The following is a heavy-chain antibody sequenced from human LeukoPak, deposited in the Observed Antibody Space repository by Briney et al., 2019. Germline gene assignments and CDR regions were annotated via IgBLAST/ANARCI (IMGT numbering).Heavy chain of an antibody. CDR3: ARDARDYDSSGYYHYFTT. J-gene: IGHJ4*02. V-gene: IGHV1-18*01. CDR1: GYTFTSYG. D-gene: IGHD3-22*01. Sequence: ASVKVSCKASGYTFTSYGISWVRQAPGQGLEWMGWISAYNGNTNYAQKLQGRVTMTTDTSTSTAYMELRSLRSEDTAVYYCARDARDYDSSGYYHYFTTGAREPWSPSPQ. CDR2: ISAYNGNT.